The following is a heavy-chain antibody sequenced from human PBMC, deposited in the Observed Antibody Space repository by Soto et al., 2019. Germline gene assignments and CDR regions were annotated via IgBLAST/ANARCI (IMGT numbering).Heavy chain of an antibody. CDR3: ARGDQLWSFDY. V-gene: IGHV4-31*03. J-gene: IGHJ4*02. Sequence: QVHLQESGPGLVKPSQTLSLTCTVSGDSISSGSSYWSWIRQHPGKGLEWIGYFHYSGGTHYNPSCKSRATLSEDTSKNQFSLNLSSVTAADTAVYYCARGDQLWSFDYWRQGTLVTVSS. CDR2: FHYSGGT. CDR1: GDSISSGSSY. D-gene: IGHD5-18*01.